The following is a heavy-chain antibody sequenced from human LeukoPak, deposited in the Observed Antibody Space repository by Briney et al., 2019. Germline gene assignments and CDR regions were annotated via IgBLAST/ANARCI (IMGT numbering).Heavy chain of an antibody. D-gene: IGHD3-10*01. J-gene: IGHJ4*02. CDR3: ARRAYYGSGSYMAF. V-gene: IGHV4-34*01. CDR1: GGSFSGYY. CDR2: INHSGST. Sequence: SETLSLTCAVYGGSFSGYYWSWIRQPPGKGLEWIGDINHSGSTNYNPSLKSRVTISVDTSKNQFSLKLSSVTAADTAVYYCARRAYYGSGSYMAFWGQGTLVTVSS.